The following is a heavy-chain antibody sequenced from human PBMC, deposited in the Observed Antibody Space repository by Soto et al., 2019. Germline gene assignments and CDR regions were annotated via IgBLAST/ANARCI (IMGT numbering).Heavy chain of an antibody. CDR2: IYYSGST. V-gene: IGHV4-39*01. CDR1: GVSISSSSYY. D-gene: IGHD5-12*01. CDR3: AGLSIGYRGYDSDSCCLHHW. Sequence: SETLSLSCTVSGVSISSSSYYWGWIRQPPGKGLEWIGSIYYSGSTYYNPSLKSRVTISVDTSKNQFSLKLSSVTAADTAVFYCAGLSIGYRGYDSDSCCLHHW. J-gene: IGHJ5*01.